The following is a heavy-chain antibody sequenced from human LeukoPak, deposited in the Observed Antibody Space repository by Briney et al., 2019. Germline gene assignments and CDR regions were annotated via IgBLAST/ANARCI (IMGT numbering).Heavy chain of an antibody. CDR2: ISGSGGST. Sequence: GSLRLSCAASGFTFSSYAMSWVRQAPGKGLEWVSAISGSGGSTYYADSVKGRFTISRDNSKNTLYLQMNSLRAEDTAVYYSAKNDHYYDSSGYYYGAFDIWGQGTMVTVSS. CDR3: AKNDHYYDSSGYYYGAFDI. D-gene: IGHD3-22*01. CDR1: GFTFSSYA. J-gene: IGHJ3*02. V-gene: IGHV3-23*01.